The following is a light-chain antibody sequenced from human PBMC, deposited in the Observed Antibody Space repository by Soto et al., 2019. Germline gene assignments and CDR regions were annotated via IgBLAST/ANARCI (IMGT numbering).Light chain of an antibody. CDR3: QQYNSYS. J-gene: IGKJ1*01. Sequence: DVEVPQCRSRGPGSLPARAPIICRASQSISNWLAWYQQKPGTAPKVLIYHASNLQSGVPARFSGSGSGTEFTLTISSLQPDYFATYYCQQYNSYSFGQGTKVDIK. V-gene: IGKV1-5*02. CDR1: QSISNW. CDR2: HAS.